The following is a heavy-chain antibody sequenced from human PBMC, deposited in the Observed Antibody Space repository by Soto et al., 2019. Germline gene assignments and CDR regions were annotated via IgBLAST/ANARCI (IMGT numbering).Heavy chain of an antibody. J-gene: IGHJ6*02. CDR1: DGAVSSRSRC. CDR3: ARRPRSGSGGGLDA. V-gene: IGHV4-39*01. CDR2: ICYDGSP. Sequence: PSETLSLTCAGSDGAVSSRSRCRGWLRQTPGQGLEWSGMICYDGSPYYNPSLGSRVTISVHTTKNQCSLKLSSVTAADTAIYYSARRPRSGSGGGLDAWGQGTRVTVSS. D-gene: IGHD5-12*01.